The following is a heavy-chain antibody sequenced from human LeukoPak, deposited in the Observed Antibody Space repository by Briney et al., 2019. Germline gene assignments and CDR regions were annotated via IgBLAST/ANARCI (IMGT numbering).Heavy chain of an antibody. CDR1: GYSISSGYY. CDR2: IYHSGST. Sequence: PSETLSLTCTVSGYSISSGYYWGWIRQPPGKGLEWIGSIYHSGSTYYNPSLKSRVTISVDTSKNQFSLKLSSVTAADTAVYYCARDGRYSKGYFDYWGQGTLVTVSS. J-gene: IGHJ4*02. V-gene: IGHV4-38-2*02. D-gene: IGHD2-21*01. CDR3: ARDGRYSKGYFDY.